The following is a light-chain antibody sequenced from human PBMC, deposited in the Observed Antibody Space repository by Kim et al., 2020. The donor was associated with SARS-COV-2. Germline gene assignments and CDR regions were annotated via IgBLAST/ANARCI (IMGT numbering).Light chain of an antibody. Sequence: ASVGDRLAISCRASQDIANYGAWYQQGPGNAPKLLIYGASVLQPGVPSRFSGSGSGTDFTLTITGLQPEDFATYYCQKYSSAPLTFGQGTRLEIK. CDR1: QDIANY. J-gene: IGKJ5*01. V-gene: IGKV1-27*01. CDR3: QKYSSAPLT. CDR2: GAS.